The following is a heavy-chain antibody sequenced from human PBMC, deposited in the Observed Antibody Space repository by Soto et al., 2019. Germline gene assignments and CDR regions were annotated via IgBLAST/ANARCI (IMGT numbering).Heavy chain of an antibody. D-gene: IGHD3-3*01. V-gene: IGHV3-30-3*01. CDR3: AREPYDFWSGYYDRRGYYYYGMDV. J-gene: IGHJ6*02. CDR2: IAYDGSNK. Sequence: QVQLVESGGGVVQPGRSLRLSCAASGFTFSSYAMHGVRQAPGKGLEWVAVIAYDGSNKYYADSVKGRFTISRDNSKNTLYLQMNSLRAEDTAVYYCAREPYDFWSGYYDRRGYYYYGMDVWGQGTTVTVSS. CDR1: GFTFSSYA.